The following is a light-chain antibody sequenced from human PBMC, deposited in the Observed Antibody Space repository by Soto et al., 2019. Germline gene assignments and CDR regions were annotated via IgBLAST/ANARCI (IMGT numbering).Light chain of an antibody. CDR2: ATF. J-gene: IGKJ2*01. V-gene: IGKV1-39*01. Sequence: DIQLTQSPSSLSASVGDRVTISCRASQSISNYLNWYQQKPGKAPKLLIYATFALQSGVPSRFSGSGSETDFTLTISSLQPEDFATYYCQQSYSTHLYTFGQGTRLEIK. CDR3: QQSYSTHLYT. CDR1: QSISNY.